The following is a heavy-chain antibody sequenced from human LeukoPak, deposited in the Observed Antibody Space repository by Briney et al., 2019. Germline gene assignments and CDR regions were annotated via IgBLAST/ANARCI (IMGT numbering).Heavy chain of an antibody. CDR3: ARIVSVALLWFGEGAFDI. Sequence: SETLSLTCTVSGGSISSYYWSWIRQPPGKGLEWIGYTYYSGSTNYNPSLKSRVTISVDTSKNQFSLKLSSVTAADTAVYYCARIVSVALLWFGEGAFDIWGQGTMVTVSS. CDR1: GGSISSYY. D-gene: IGHD3-10*01. J-gene: IGHJ3*02. CDR2: TYYSGST. V-gene: IGHV4-59*01.